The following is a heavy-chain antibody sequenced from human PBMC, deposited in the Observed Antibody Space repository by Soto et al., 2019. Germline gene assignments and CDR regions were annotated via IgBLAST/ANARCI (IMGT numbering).Heavy chain of an antibody. CDR3: ARDRGEYSSSYFDY. CDR1: GGSIGSSNW. Sequence: SEARSLTGAGSGGSIGSSNWWSWVRQPPGKGLEWIGEIYHSGSTNYNPSLKSRVTISVDKSKNQFSLKLSSVTAADTAVYYCARDRGEYSSSYFDYWGQGTLVTVS. CDR2: IYHSGST. J-gene: IGHJ4*02. V-gene: IGHV4-4*02. D-gene: IGHD6-13*01.